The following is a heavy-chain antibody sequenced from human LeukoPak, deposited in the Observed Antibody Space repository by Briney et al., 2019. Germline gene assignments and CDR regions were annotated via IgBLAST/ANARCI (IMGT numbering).Heavy chain of an antibody. CDR1: GGSISSYY. CDR3: ARLSGHDWESFYDY. CDR2: IYYSGST. Sequence: SETLSLTCTVSGGSISSYYWSWIRQPPGKGLEWIGYIYYSGSTYYNPSLKSRVTISVHTSKNQFSLKLSSVTAADTAVYYCARLSGHDWESFYDYWGQGTLVIVSS. D-gene: IGHD5-12*01. V-gene: IGHV4-59*01. J-gene: IGHJ4*02.